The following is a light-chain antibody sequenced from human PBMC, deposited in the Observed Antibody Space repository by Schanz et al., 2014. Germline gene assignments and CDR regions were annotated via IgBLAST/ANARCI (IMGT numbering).Light chain of an antibody. CDR3: SSYAGSNFVV. V-gene: IGLV2-14*01. CDR1: SSDVGGYNY. Sequence: QSALTQPASVSGSPGQSITISCTGTSSDVGGYNYVSWYQQHPGKAPKLMIYDVNNRPSGVSNRFSGSKSGNTASLTISGLQAEDEADYYCSSYAGSNFVVFGGGTKLTVL. J-gene: IGLJ2*01. CDR2: DVN.